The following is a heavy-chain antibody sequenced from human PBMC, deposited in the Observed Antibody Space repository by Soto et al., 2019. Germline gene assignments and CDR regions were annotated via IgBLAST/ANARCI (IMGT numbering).Heavy chain of an antibody. Sequence: GESLKISCAASGFTFSSYWMHWVRQAPGKGLVWVSRINSDGSSTSYADSVKGRFTISRDNAKNTLYLQMNSLRAEDTAVYYCARGHRSIAVAGTSTHAFDIWGQGTMVTVSS. CDR1: GFTFSSYW. CDR2: INSDGSST. V-gene: IGHV3-74*01. J-gene: IGHJ3*02. D-gene: IGHD6-19*01. CDR3: ARGHRSIAVAGTSTHAFDI.